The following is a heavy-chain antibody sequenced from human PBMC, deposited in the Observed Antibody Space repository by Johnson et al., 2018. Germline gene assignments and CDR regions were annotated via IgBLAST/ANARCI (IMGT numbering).Heavy chain of an antibody. J-gene: IGHJ3*02. CDR2: IYPGDSDT. CDR3: ASPRGYSSGYYRDI. D-gene: IGHD3-22*01. V-gene: IGHV5-51*01. Sequence: VQLVESGGGLVKXGGSLRLSCVASGFTFNSYSMKWVRQAPGKGLEWMGIIYPGDSDTRYSPSFQGQVTISADKSISTAYLQWSSLKASDTAMYYCASPRGYSSGYYRDIWGQGTMVTVSS. CDR1: GFTFNSYS.